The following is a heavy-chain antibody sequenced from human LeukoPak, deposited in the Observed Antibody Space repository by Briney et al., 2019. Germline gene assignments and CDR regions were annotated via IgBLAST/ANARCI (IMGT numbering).Heavy chain of an antibody. V-gene: IGHV3-48*03. D-gene: IGHD3-10*01. Sequence: GGSLRLSCAASGLSFSRNEMNWVRQAPGKGLEWVSYISSSGSTIYYADSVKGRFTISRDNAKNSLYLQMNSLRAEDTAVYYCSRDPSKGCYNNVINAWGQGSLVTVSS. J-gene: IGHJ5*02. CDR3: SRDPSKGCYNNVINA. CDR2: ISSSGSTI. CDR1: GLSFSRNE.